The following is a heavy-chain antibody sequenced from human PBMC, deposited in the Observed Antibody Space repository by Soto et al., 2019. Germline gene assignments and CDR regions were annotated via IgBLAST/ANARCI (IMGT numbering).Heavy chain of an antibody. CDR3: ARGRGHYYGSGSYYRAYYYYGMDV. V-gene: IGHV4-34*01. CDR1: GGSFSVYY. J-gene: IGHJ6*02. D-gene: IGHD3-10*01. CDR2: INHSGST. Sequence: PSETLSLTCAVYGGSFSVYYWSWIRHPPGKGLEWIGEINHSGSTNYNPSLKSRVTISVDTSKNQFSLKLSSVTAADTAVYYCARGRGHYYGSGSYYRAYYYYGMDVWGQGTTVTVSS.